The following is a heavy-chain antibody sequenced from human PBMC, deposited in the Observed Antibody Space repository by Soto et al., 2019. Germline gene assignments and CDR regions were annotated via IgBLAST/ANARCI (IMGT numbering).Heavy chain of an antibody. D-gene: IGHD6-19*01. CDR2: ISSSSSYI. Sequence: EVQLVESGGGLVKPGGSLRLSCAASGFTLSSYSMNWVRQAPGKGLEWVSSISSSSSYIYYADSVKGRFTISRDNAKNSLYLQMNSLRAEDTAVYYCARSSGYSSGPTDYWGQGTLVTVSS. CDR3: ARSSGYSSGPTDY. CDR1: GFTLSSYS. J-gene: IGHJ4*02. V-gene: IGHV3-21*01.